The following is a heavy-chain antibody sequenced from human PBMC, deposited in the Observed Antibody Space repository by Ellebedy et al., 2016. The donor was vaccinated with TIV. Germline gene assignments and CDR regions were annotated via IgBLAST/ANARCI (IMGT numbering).Heavy chain of an antibody. V-gene: IGHV6-1*01. CDR1: GDSVSSNSAA. J-gene: IGHJ4*02. CDR2: TYYRSNWYN. Sequence: SETLSLTCAISGDSVSSNSAAWNWIRQSPSRGLEWLGRTYYRSNWYNDYAVSVKSRITINPDTSKNQFSLRLNSVTAADTAVYYCARERLLVGVSTGISEFWGQGTLVSVSS. CDR3: ARERLLVGVSTGISEF. D-gene: IGHD1-26*01.